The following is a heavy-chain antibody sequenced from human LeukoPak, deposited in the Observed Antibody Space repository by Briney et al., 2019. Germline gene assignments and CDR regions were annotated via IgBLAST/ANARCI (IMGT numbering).Heavy chain of an antibody. J-gene: IGHJ3*02. CDR2: IIPIFGTA. CDR3: ARWYYYGSSGYPDAFDI. D-gene: IGHD3-22*01. V-gene: IGHV1-69*05. CDR1: GGTFSSYA. Sequence: SSVKVSCKASGGTFSSYAISWVRQAPGQGLEWMGRIIPIFGTANYAQKFQGRVTITTDESTSTAYMELSSLRSEDTAVYYCARWYYYGSSGYPDAFDIWGQGTMVTVSS.